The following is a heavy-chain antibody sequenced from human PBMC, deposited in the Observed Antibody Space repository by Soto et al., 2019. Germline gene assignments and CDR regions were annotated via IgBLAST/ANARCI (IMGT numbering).Heavy chain of an antibody. CDR2: IRSKANSYAT. D-gene: IGHD3-16*02. J-gene: IGHJ6*03. CDR1: GFTFSGSA. CDR3: TKEPPKGSYRQRLYYYYMDV. Sequence: GGSLRLSCAASGFTFSGSAMHWVRQASGKGLEWVGRIRSKANSYATAYAASVKGRFTISRDDSKNTAYLQMNSLKTEDTAVYYCTKEPPKGSYRQRLYYYYMDVWGKGTTVTVSS. V-gene: IGHV3-73*01.